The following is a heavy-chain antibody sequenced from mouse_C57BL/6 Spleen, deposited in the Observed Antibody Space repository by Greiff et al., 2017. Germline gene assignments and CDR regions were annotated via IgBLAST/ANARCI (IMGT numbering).Heavy chain of an antibody. CDR3: TRDRRGYAMDY. Sequence: EVNLVESGEGLVKPGGSLKLSCAASGFTFSSYAMSWVRQTPEKRLEWVAYISSGGDYIYYADTVKGRFTISRDNARNTLYLQMSSLKSEDTAMYYCTRDRRGYAMDYWGQGTSVTVSS. CDR2: ISSGGDYI. J-gene: IGHJ4*01. V-gene: IGHV5-9-1*02. CDR1: GFTFSSYA.